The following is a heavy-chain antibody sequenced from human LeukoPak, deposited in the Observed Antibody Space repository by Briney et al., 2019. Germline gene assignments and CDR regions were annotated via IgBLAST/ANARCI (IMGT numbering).Heavy chain of an antibody. J-gene: IGHJ6*03. CDR1: GGSISSYY. D-gene: IGHD3-10*01. V-gene: IGHV4-4*09. CDR3: ARGVFYYYYMDV. Sequence: SETLSLTCTVSGGSISSYYWSWIRQPPGKGLEWIGYIYTCGSTNYNPSLKSRVTISVDTSKNQFSLKLSSVTAADTAVYYCARGVFYYYYMDVWGKGTTVTVSS. CDR2: IYTCGST.